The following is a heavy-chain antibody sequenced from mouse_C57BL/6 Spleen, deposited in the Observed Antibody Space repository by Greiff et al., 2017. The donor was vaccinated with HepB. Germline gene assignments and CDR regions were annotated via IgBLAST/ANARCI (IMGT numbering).Heavy chain of an antibody. CDR1: GYTFTDYN. CDR3: ARRDYSKESFDY. D-gene: IGHD2-5*01. J-gene: IGHJ2*01. Sequence: EVKLQESGPELVKPGASVKIPCKASGYTFTDYNMDWVKQSHGKSLEWIGDINPNNGGTIYNQKFKGKATLTVDKSSSTAYMELRSLTSEDTAVYYCARRDYSKESFDYWGQGTTLTVSS. CDR2: INPNNGGT. V-gene: IGHV1-18*01.